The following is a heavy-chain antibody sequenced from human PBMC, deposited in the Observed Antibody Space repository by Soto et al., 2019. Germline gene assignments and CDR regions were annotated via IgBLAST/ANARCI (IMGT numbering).Heavy chain of an antibody. CDR2: INPNTGGT. Sequence: QVQLVQSVAEVKKPGASVKVSCRASGYPFTEYFMRWVRQAPGQGLEWLGWINPNTGGTNYAQKFLGRVTLTRDTSISTAYMELSSMTSDDTAVYYCARVGLEGRSEGYFDYWGQGTQVTVSS. D-gene: IGHD2-15*01. V-gene: IGHV1-2*02. CDR1: GYPFTEYF. J-gene: IGHJ4*02. CDR3: ARVGLEGRSEGYFDY.